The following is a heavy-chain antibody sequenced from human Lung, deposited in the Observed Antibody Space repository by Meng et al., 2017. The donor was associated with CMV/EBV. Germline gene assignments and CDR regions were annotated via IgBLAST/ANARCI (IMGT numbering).Heavy chain of an antibody. CDR1: GFTFSNYW. J-gene: IGHJ4*02. D-gene: IGHD2-2*02. Sequence: VQLVESGGGLVQPGGSLRLSCAASGFTFSNYWMHWVRQAPGKGLVWVSRINSDGSSTTYADSVKGRFTISRDNAKNTLHLQMNSLRVEDTAVYYCARGLYTASSGTTYYWGQGTLVTVSS. CDR2: INSDGSST. CDR3: ARGLYTASSGTTYY. V-gene: IGHV3-74*01.